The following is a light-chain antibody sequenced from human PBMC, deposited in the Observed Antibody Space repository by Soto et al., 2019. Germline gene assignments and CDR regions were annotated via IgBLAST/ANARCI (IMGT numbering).Light chain of an antibody. V-gene: IGKV3-15*01. CDR1: QNIYYN. CDR2: RAS. CDR3: LQYHNLWA. Sequence: IVMTQSPATLSVSPGESATLSCRASQNIYYNVAWYQHRPGQAPRLLIYRASTRATGVPARFSGSGSGTELTLTTSRLKNEDLKVYSCLQYHNLWAFGQGTKVDI. J-gene: IGKJ1*01.